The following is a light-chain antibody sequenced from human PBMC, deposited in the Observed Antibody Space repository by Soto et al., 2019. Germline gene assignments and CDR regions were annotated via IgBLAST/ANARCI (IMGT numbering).Light chain of an antibody. CDR2: DDN. Sequence: QSVLTQPPSVSAAPGQKVTISCSGSTSNIENNYVSWYQQLPGTAPKLLIYDDNKRSSGIPDRFSGSKSGTSATXGITGLQTGDEADYYCGTWDSSLSAAVFGGGTKLTVL. CDR1: TSNIENNY. V-gene: IGLV1-51*01. J-gene: IGLJ3*02. CDR3: GTWDSSLSAAV.